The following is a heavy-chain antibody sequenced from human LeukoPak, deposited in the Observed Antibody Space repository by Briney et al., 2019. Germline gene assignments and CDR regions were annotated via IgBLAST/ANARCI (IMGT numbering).Heavy chain of an antibody. Sequence: GGSLRLSCAASGFTFSSYGMHWVRQAPGKGLEWVASIRYDGSNKYYADSVKGRFTISRDNSKNTLYLQMNSLRAEDTAVYYCAKVDFSGCCSLEDYWGQGTLVTVSS. CDR3: AKVDFSGCCSLEDY. J-gene: IGHJ4*02. V-gene: IGHV3-30*02. CDR2: IRYDGSNK. D-gene: IGHD6-19*01. CDR1: GFTFSSYG.